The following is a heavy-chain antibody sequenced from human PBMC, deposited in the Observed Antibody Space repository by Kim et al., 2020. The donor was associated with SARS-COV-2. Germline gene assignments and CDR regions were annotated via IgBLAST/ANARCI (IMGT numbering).Heavy chain of an antibody. V-gene: IGHV3-23*01. CDR1: GFTFSASI. J-gene: IGHJ4*02. CDR3: AKDSQGSLDY. CDR2: IDARGGAS. Sequence: GGSLRLSCAASGFTFSASIMRWVRQAPGKGLEWVSTIDARGGASSYADSVKGRFTISRDNSKNTLHLQMNSLRAEDTAVYYCAKDSQGSLDYWGQGSLVTVSS.